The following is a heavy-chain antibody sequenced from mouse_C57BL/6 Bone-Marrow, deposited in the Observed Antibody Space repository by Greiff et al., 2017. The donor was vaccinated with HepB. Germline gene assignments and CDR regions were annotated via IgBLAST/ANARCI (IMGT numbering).Heavy chain of an antibody. CDR3: ARGGSSGYGAMDY. V-gene: IGHV1-59*01. J-gene: IGHJ4*01. Sequence: QVQLQQPGAELVRPGTSVKLSCKASGYTFTSYWMHWVKQRPGQGLEWIGVIDPSDSYTNYNQKFKGKATLTVDTSSSTAYMQLSSLTSEDSAVYYCARGGSSGYGAMDYWGQGTSVTVSS. D-gene: IGHD3-2*02. CDR1: GYTFTSYW. CDR2: IDPSDSYT.